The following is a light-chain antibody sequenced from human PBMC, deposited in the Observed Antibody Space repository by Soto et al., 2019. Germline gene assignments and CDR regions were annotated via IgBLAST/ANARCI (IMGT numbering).Light chain of an antibody. V-gene: IGKV3-15*01. J-gene: IGKJ4*01. Sequence: EIVMTQSPATLPVSPGERATLPSRAIQRFSSNLAWSQQKPGKAPSLLIYGPSTRATGIPARFSGSGSGTEFTLTISSLQSEDFAVYYCQQYDNWPPLTFGGGTKVEIK. CDR1: QRFSSN. CDR2: GPS. CDR3: QQYDNWPPLT.